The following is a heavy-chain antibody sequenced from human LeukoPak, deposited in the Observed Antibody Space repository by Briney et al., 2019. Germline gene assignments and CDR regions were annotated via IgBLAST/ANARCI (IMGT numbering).Heavy chain of an antibody. Sequence: SETLPLTCTVSGGSISSYYWSWIRQPAGKGLEWIGRIYTSGSTNYNPSLKSRVTMSVDTSKNQLSLKLSSVTAADTAVYYCARSRELADFDYWGQGTLVTVSS. CDR1: GGSISSYY. CDR3: ARSRELADFDY. CDR2: IYTSGST. J-gene: IGHJ4*02. D-gene: IGHD1-26*01. V-gene: IGHV4-4*07.